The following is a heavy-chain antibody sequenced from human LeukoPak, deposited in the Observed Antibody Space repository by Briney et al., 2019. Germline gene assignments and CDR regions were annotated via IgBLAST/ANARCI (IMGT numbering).Heavy chain of an antibody. D-gene: IGHD1-26*01. CDR3: ARLSGSYYCFDY. V-gene: IGHV1-46*01. CDR2: INPSGGST. CDR1: GYTFSSYY. Sequence: GASVKVSCKASGYTFSSYYVHWVRQAPGQGLEWMGIINPSGGSTTYAQKFQGRVTMNRDTSTSTVYMELSSLRSEDTAVYYCARLSGSYYCFDYWGQGTLVTVSS. J-gene: IGHJ4*02.